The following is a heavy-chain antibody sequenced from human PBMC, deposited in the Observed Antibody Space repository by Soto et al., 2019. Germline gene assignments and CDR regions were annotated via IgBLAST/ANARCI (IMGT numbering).Heavy chain of an antibody. D-gene: IGHD6-13*01. Sequence: QVLLQESGPGLMKPSQTLSLTCTVSGLTISSASYYWSWIRQHPGKGLEWVGNIYYNGRTYYSPSLMSRLTQWVDTSKNQFSLRMASVTDADTAVYYCARYRISGSWSKFDYWGQGTLVTVSS. CDR3: ARYRISGSWSKFDY. J-gene: IGHJ4*02. V-gene: IGHV4-31*03. CDR1: GLTISSASYY. CDR2: IYYNGRT.